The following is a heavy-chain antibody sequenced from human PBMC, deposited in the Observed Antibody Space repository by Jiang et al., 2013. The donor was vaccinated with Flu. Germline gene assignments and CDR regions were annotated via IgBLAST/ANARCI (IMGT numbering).Heavy chain of an antibody. CDR2: IDWDDDK. CDR1: GFSFSTSGVG. Sequence: KPTQTLTLTCTFSGFSFSTSGVGVGWIRQPPGKALEWLARIDWDDDKFYNTSLQTRLTISKDTSRNQVVLTMTNMDPMDTATYYCARITSGWAFELWGQGTMVTVSS. D-gene: IGHD6-19*01. CDR3: ARITSGWAFEL. V-gene: IGHV2-70*04. J-gene: IGHJ3*01.